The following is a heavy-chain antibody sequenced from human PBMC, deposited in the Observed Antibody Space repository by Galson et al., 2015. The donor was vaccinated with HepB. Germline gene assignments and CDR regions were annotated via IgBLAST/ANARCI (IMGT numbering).Heavy chain of an antibody. J-gene: IGHJ6*02. CDR2: ISYDGSNE. Sequence: SLRLSCAASGFTFSSYAMHWVRQAPGKGLEWVAVISYDGSNEYYADSVKGRFTISRDNSRNTLYLQMNSLRLRAEDTAVYYCARDSGSGWYSYYVMDVWGQGTTVTVSS. V-gene: IGHV3-30-3*01. CDR1: GFTFSSYA. CDR3: ARDSGSGWYSYYVMDV. D-gene: IGHD6-19*01.